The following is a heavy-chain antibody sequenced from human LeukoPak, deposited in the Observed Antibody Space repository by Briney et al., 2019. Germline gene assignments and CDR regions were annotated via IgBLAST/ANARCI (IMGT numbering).Heavy chain of an antibody. CDR1: GFTFSSYE. CDR2: ISRSGTTI. Sequence: PGGSLRLSCAASGFTFSSYEMNWVRQAPGKGLEWVSYISRSGTTIYYADSVKGRFTISRDNAKNSLYLQMNSLRAEDTAVYYCARATSGTYYLFDYWGQGTLVTVSS. J-gene: IGHJ4*02. CDR3: ARATSGTYYLFDY. V-gene: IGHV3-48*03. D-gene: IGHD3-10*01.